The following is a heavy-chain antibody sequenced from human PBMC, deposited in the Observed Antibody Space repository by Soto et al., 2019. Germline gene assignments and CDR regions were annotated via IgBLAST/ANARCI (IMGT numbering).Heavy chain of an antibody. D-gene: IGHD1-7*01. J-gene: IGHJ5*02. CDR1: GYTFSSYA. Sequence: QVQLLQSGAEVKKPGASVKGSCKASGYTFSSYAMHWVRQAPGQRLEWMGWVYADNGNTKYSQKFQDRVTITRDTSASTAYMELSSLGSEDTAVYYCARDRGRGWNYVDNWFYPWGQGTLVTVSS. CDR3: ARDRGRGWNYVDNWFYP. CDR2: VYADNGNT. V-gene: IGHV1-3*01.